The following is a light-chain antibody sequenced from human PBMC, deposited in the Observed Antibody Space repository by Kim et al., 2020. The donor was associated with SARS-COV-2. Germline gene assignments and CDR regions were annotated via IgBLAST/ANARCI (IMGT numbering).Light chain of an antibody. CDR3: QQRSNWPPLT. CDR1: QSVDNY. Sequence: IVLTQSPGTLSLSPGETATLSCRASQSVDNYLAWYQQKPGQAPRLLIYDASTRATGIPARFSGSGSGTDFTLTISNLEPEDSAVYYCQQRSNWPPLTFGGGTKVDIK. J-gene: IGKJ4*01. V-gene: IGKV3-11*01. CDR2: DAS.